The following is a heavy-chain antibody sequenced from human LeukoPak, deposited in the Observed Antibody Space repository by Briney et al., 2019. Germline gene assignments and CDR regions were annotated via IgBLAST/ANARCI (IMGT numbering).Heavy chain of an antibody. CDR2: TNNSGST. CDR3: ARGFLAPRRRGLIYYYYMDV. CDR1: GGSFSGYN. J-gene: IGHJ6*03. D-gene: IGHD6-6*01. V-gene: IGHV4-34*01. Sequence: SSETLSLTCAVYGGSFSGYNWSWIRQPPGKGLEWSGATNNSGSTNYSPSLKSRVTISVDTSKKQFSLKLSSVTAAGTAVYYCARGFLAPRRRGLIYYYYMDVWGKGTTVTVSS.